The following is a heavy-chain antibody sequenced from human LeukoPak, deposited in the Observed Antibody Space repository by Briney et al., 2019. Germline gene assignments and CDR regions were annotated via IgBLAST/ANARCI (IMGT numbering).Heavy chain of an antibody. Sequence: GGSLRLSCAASGFTFSDYYMSGVRQAPGKGLEWVSYISGSSSFTIYADSVKGRFTISRDNAKNSLYLQMNSLRAEDTAVYYCGSVTLYGESALDYWGQGALVTVSS. CDR3: GSVTLYGESALDY. CDR1: GFTFSDYY. V-gene: IGHV3-11*06. J-gene: IGHJ4*02. CDR2: ISGSSSFT. D-gene: IGHD4-17*01.